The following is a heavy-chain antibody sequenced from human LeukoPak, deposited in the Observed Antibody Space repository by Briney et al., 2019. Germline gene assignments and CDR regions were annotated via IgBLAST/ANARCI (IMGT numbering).Heavy chain of an antibody. Sequence: SETLSLTCTVSGGSIISSSYYWGWIRQPPGKGLEWIGNIYYSGSTYYNPSLKSRVTISVDTSKNQFSLKLSSVTAADTAVYYCARHPDSIPYGSGSYYNAWFDPWGQGTLVTVSS. J-gene: IGHJ5*02. CDR3: ARHPDSIPYGSGSYYNAWFDP. D-gene: IGHD3-10*01. V-gene: IGHV4-39*01. CDR1: GGSIISSSYY. CDR2: IYYSGST.